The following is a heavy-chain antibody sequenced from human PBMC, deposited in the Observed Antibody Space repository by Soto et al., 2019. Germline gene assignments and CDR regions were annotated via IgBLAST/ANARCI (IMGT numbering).Heavy chain of an antibody. V-gene: IGHV3-21*01. Sequence: PXGSLRLTCAASGFTFSSYSMNWVRQAPGKGLEWVSSISGSVNYTHYADFLRGRFTISRDNAKTSLYLQMNSLRAEDTAVYYCARAGINNYNEYYFDSWGQGTVVTVPS. J-gene: IGHJ4*02. D-gene: IGHD4-4*01. CDR1: GFTFSSYS. CDR2: ISGSVNYT. CDR3: ARAGINNYNEYYFDS.